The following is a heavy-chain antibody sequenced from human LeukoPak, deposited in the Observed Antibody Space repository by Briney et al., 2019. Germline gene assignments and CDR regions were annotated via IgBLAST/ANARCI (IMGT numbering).Heavy chain of an antibody. Sequence: GGSLRLSCATSGFTFTTFWMHWVRQAPGKGLEWVSSISSSSSYIYYADSVKGRFAISRDNAQNSLYLQMNSLRAEDTAVYYCVCYIVGAKRSFDYWGQGTLVTVSS. V-gene: IGHV3-21*01. CDR3: VCYIVGAKRSFDY. CDR2: ISSSSSYI. D-gene: IGHD1-26*01. J-gene: IGHJ4*02. CDR1: GFTFTTFW.